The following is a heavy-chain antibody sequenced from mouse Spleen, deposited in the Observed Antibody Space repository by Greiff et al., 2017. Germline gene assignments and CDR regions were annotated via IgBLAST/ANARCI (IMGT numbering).Heavy chain of an antibody. D-gene: IGHD4-1*01. V-gene: IGHV1-50*01. Sequence: VQLQQPGAELVKPGASVKLSCKASGYTFTSYWMQWVKQRPGQGLEWIGEIDPSDSYTNYNQKFKGKATLTVDTSSSTAYMHLSSLTSEDSAVYYCARGTGRFDYWGQGTTLTVSS. J-gene: IGHJ2*01. CDR3: ARGTGRFDY. CDR2: IDPSDSYT. CDR1: GYTFTSYW.